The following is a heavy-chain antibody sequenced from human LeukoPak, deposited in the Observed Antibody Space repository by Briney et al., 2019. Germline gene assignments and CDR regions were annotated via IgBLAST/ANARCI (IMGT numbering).Heavy chain of an antibody. V-gene: IGHV4-59*06. Sequence: SETLSLICTVSGGSISSYYWSWIRQPAGKGLEWIGYIYYSGSTYYNPSLKSRVTISVDTSKNQFSLKLSSVTAADTAVYYCASRRYCTNGVCKLDAFDIWGQGTMVTVSS. J-gene: IGHJ3*02. D-gene: IGHD2-8*01. CDR1: GGSISSYY. CDR3: ASRRYCTNGVCKLDAFDI. CDR2: IYYSGST.